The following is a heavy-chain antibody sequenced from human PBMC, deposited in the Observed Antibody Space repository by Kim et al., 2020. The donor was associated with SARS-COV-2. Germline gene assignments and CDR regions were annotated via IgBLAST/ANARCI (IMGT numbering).Heavy chain of an antibody. V-gene: IGHV1-24*01. D-gene: IGHD2-8*02. CDR1: GYTLTELS. CDR3: ATTNTDCTGGVCFHRNIRYWYFDL. J-gene: IGHJ2*01. CDR2: FDPEDGET. Sequence: ASVKVSCKVSGYTLTELSMHWVRQAPGKGLEWMGGFDPEDGETIYAQKFQGRVTMTEDTSTDTAYMELSSLRSEDTAVYYCATTNTDCTGGVCFHRNIRYWYFDLWGRGTLVTVSS.